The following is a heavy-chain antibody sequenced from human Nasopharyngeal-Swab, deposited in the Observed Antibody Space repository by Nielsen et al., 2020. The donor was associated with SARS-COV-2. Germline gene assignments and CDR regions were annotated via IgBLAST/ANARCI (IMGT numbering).Heavy chain of an antibody. CDR2: INPNSGGT. Sequence: ASVKVSCKASGYTFTGYYMHWVRQAPGQGLEWMGRINPNSGGTNYAQKFQGRVTMTRDTSISTAYMELSRLRSDDTAEYYCARPRRGYSYGYFDYWGQGTLVTVSS. CDR1: GYTFTGYY. J-gene: IGHJ4*02. V-gene: IGHV1-2*06. CDR3: ARPRRGYSYGYFDY. D-gene: IGHD5-18*01.